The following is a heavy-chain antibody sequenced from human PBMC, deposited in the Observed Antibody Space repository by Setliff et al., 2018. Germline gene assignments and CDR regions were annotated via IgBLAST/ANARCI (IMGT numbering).Heavy chain of an antibody. CDR3: ARVSSSGSYYLAMPAAFDI. CDR2: INSDESST. Sequence: SGGSLRLSCAASGFTFSSYWMHWVRQAPGKGLVWVSRINSDESSTSYADSVKGRFTISRDNAKNTLYLQMNSLRAVDTAVYYCARVSSSGSYYLAMPAAFDIWGQGTMVTVSS. CDR1: GFTFSSYW. D-gene: IGHD1-26*01. J-gene: IGHJ3*02. V-gene: IGHV3-74*01.